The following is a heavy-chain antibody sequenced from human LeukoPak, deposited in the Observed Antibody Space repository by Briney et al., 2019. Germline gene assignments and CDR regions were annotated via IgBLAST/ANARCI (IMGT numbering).Heavy chain of an antibody. V-gene: IGHV6-1*01. CDR1: GDSVSANGAA. CDR2: TYYRSKWCN. J-gene: IGHJ3*02. CDR3: ARVPYYDFQADAFDI. D-gene: IGHD3-3*01. Sequence: SQTLSLTCAISGDSVSANGAAWNWIRQSPSRGLEWLGRTYYRSKWCNDYAVSVKSRITINPDTSKNQFSLQLNSVTPEDTAVYYCARVPYYDFQADAFDIWGQGTMVTVSS.